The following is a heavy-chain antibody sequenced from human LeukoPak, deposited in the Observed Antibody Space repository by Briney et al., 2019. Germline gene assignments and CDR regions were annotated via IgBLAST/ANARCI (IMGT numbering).Heavy chain of an antibody. CDR2: ISAYNGNT. CDR3: ARKPPYYDSYAFDI. D-gene: IGHD3-22*01. CDR1: GYLFTSHG. J-gene: IGHJ3*02. V-gene: IGHV1-18*01. Sequence: ASVKVSCKASGYLFTSHGISWVRQAPGQGLEWMGWISAYNGNTNYAQKLQGRVTMTTDTSTSTAYMELRSLRSDDTAVYYCARKPPYYDSYAFDIWGQGTMVTVSS.